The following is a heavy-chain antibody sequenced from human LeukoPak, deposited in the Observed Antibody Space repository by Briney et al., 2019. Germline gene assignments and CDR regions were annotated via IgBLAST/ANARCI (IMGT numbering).Heavy chain of an antibody. CDR2: ISSSGSTI. D-gene: IGHD4-23*01. CDR3: ARVIRWPTAMVV. Sequence: GGSLRLSCAASGFILRDYYMSWIRQAPGKGLEWVSDISSSGSTIHDADPVKGRFTISRDNAKNSLYLQMNSLRAEDTAVYYCARVIRWPTAMVVWGQGTTVTVSS. CDR1: GFILRDYY. J-gene: IGHJ6*02. V-gene: IGHV3-11*01.